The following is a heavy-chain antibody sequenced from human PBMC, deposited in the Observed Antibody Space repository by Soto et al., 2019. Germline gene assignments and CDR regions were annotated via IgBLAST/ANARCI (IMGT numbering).Heavy chain of an antibody. CDR2: ISGSGDST. D-gene: IGHD3-3*01. CDR3: AKLIKSDSDY. J-gene: IGHJ4*02. Sequence: EVQLLESGGGLVQPGGSLRLSCAASGITFSSYAMSWVRQAPGKGLEWVSSISGSGDSTYYADSVKGRFTISRDNSKNTLSLQMNSLRAEDTAVYYCAKLIKSDSDYWGQGPLVTVSS. CDR1: GITFSSYA. V-gene: IGHV3-23*01.